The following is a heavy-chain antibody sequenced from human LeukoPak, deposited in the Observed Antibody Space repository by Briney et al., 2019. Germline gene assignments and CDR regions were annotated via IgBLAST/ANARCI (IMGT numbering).Heavy chain of an antibody. Sequence: PGGSLRLSCAASGFTFSSYAMHWVRQAPGKGLEWVAVISYDGSNKYYADSVKGRLTISRDNSKNTLYLQMNSLRAEDTAVYYCARDRGYSGYDFFDYWGQGTLVTVSS. D-gene: IGHD5-12*01. CDR3: ARDRGYSGYDFFDY. CDR1: GFTFSSYA. V-gene: IGHV3-30*04. CDR2: ISYDGSNK. J-gene: IGHJ4*02.